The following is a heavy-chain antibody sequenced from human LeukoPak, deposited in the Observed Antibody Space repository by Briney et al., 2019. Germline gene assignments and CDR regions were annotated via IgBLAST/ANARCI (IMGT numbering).Heavy chain of an antibody. CDR1: GFTFSDYW. Sequence: PGGSLRLSCTASGFTFSDYWMTWVRQAPRKGPEWVANIKQDGSQRYYVDSVKGRFTISRDNAKNSLYLQMNSLRAEDTAVYYCARTSSIAARLPYYFDYWGQGTLVTVSS. J-gene: IGHJ4*02. V-gene: IGHV3-7*01. D-gene: IGHD6-6*01. CDR3: ARTSSIAARLPYYFDY. CDR2: IKQDGSQR.